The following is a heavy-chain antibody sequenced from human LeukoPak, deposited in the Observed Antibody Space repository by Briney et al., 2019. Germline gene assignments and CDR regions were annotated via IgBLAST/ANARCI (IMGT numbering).Heavy chain of an antibody. D-gene: IGHD4-23*01. CDR2: IKQDGSEK. CDR3: ARAVSTVVTPDDAFDI. V-gene: IGHV3-7*01. CDR1: GFTFSSYS. J-gene: IGHJ3*02. Sequence: GGSLRLSCAASGFTFSSYSMNWVRQAPGKGLEWVANIKQDGSEKYYVDSVKGRFTISRDNAKNSLYLQMNSLRAEDTAVYYCARAVSTVVTPDDAFDIWGQGTMVTVSS.